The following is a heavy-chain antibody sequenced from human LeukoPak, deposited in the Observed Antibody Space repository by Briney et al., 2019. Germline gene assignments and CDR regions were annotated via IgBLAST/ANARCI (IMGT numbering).Heavy chain of an antibody. D-gene: IGHD1-26*01. CDR2: IHFGGST. CDR3: AREASGIFFN. V-gene: IGHV4-59*01. CDR1: RGSISSDS. J-gene: IGHJ4*02. Sequence: SETLSLTCSVSRGSISSDSWTWIRQPPGKTLEWVGKIHFGGSTNYNPSLRGRVTISVDNSRKYFSLRLTSVTSADTAVYYCAREASGIFFNWGQGTLVSVSS.